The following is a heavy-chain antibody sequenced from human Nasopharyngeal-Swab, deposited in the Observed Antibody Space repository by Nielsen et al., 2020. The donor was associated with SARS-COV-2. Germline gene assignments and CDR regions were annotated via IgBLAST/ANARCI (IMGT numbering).Heavy chain of an antibody. CDR3: ARDPGSNWPHYFDF. J-gene: IGHJ4*02. CDR2: INPNSGGT. D-gene: IGHD6-13*01. V-gene: IGHV1-2*02. Sequence: WVRQAPGQGLEWMGWINPNSGGTNYAQKFQGRVTMTRDTSITTAYMDLSRLRSDDTAVYYCARDPGSNWPHYFDFWGQGTLVTVSS.